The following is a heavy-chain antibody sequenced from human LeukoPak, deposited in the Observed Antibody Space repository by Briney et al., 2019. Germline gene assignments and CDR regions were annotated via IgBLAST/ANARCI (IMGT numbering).Heavy chain of an antibody. D-gene: IGHD2-2*01. CDR2: ISAYNGNT. J-gene: IGHJ6*02. CDR3: ARDIEVVPAIAYYYYGMDV. Sequence: ASVKVSCKASGYTFTSYGISWMRQAPGQGLEWMGWISAYNGNTNYGQNLQGRVTMTTDTSTSTAYMELRSLRSDDTAVYYCARDIEVVPAIAYYYYGMDVWGQGTTVTVSS. V-gene: IGHV1-18*01. CDR1: GYTFTSYG.